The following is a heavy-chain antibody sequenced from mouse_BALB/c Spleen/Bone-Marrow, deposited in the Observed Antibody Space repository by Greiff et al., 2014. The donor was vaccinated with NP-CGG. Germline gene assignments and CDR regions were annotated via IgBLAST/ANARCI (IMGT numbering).Heavy chain of an antibody. CDR1: GFTFSSFG. J-gene: IGHJ4*01. Sequence: EVQLVESGGGLVQPGGSRKLSCAASGFTFSSFGMHWVRQAPEKGLEWVAYISSGSSTIYYADTMKGRFTISRDNPKNTLFLQMTSLRSEETAMYYCTRSGTLGAMDYWGQGTSVTVSS. V-gene: IGHV5-17*02. CDR2: ISSGSSTI. D-gene: IGHD3-3*01. CDR3: TRSGTLGAMDY.